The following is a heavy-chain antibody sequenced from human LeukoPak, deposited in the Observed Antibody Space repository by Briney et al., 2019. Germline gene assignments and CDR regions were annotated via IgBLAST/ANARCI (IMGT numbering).Heavy chain of an antibody. V-gene: IGHV1-46*01. CDR2: INPSGGST. Sequence: ASVKVSCKASGYTFTSYYMHWVRQAPGQGLEWMGIINPSGGSTSYAQKFQGRVTMTRDTSTSTVYMELSSLRSEDTAVYYCARVGAGEDTAMAYFDYWGQGTLVTVSS. CDR1: GYTFTSYY. D-gene: IGHD5-18*01. CDR3: ARVGAGEDTAMAYFDY. J-gene: IGHJ4*02.